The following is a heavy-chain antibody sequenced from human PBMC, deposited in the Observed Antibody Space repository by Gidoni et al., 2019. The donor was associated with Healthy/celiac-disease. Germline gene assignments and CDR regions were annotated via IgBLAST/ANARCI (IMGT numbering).Heavy chain of an antibody. V-gene: IGHV3-21*01. CDR1: GLPFSSSS. CDR3: ARESERFLEWLSDYYYYGMDV. D-gene: IGHD3-3*01. CDR2: ISSSISYI. Sequence: EVQLVESGGGLVKPGGSLRLSCAASGLPFSSSSMNWVRQAPGKGLEWVSSISSSISYIYYADSVKGRFTISRDNAKNSLYLQMNSLRAEDTAVYYCARESERFLEWLSDYYYYGMDVWGQGTTVTVSS. J-gene: IGHJ6*02.